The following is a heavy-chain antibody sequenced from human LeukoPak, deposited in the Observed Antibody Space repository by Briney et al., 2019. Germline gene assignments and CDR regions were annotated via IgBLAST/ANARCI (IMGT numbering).Heavy chain of an antibody. Sequence: PAETLSLTCTVSGVSISSYYWTWIRQPPGKGLEWMGDIYYSGSTNYNPSLKSRVTISVDTSKNQFSLKLSSVTAADTAVYYCARSTPWNYGSGSLFDYWGQGTLVTVSS. CDR1: GVSISSYY. J-gene: IGHJ4*02. CDR2: IYYSGST. D-gene: IGHD3-10*01. V-gene: IGHV4-59*01. CDR3: ARSTPWNYGSGSLFDY.